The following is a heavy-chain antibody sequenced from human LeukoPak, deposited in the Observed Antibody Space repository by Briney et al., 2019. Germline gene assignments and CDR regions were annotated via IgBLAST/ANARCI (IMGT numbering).Heavy chain of an antibody. CDR2: VYSTGHT. V-gene: IGHV4-39*01. D-gene: IGHD3-16*01. J-gene: IGHJ4*02. Sequence: SETLSLTCTVSGDSLYYWGWIRQPPGKGLEWIGSVYSTGHTNYNLSLKSRVTMSIDTSKNQLSLKLTSVTAAGTAMYYCARHHTSSKPIDYWGQGTLVTVSS. CDR3: ARHHTSSKPIDY. CDR1: GDSLYY.